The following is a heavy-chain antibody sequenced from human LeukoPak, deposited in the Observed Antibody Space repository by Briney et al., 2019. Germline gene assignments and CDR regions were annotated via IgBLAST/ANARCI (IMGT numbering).Heavy chain of an antibody. V-gene: IGHV3-53*01. CDR3: ARYDFILISYFDL. D-gene: IGHD3-3*01. Sequence: GGSLRLSCAASGFTVSNNYMSWVRQAPGKKLEWVSDNADSVKGRFTISRDNSKNTLYLQMDSLRAEDTAVYHCARYDFILISYFDLWGRGALVTVSS. J-gene: IGHJ2*01. CDR1: GFTVSNNY.